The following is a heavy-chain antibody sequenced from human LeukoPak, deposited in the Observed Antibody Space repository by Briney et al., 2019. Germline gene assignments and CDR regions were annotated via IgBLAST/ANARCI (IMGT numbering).Heavy chain of an antibody. CDR1: GFTFSSYG. D-gene: IGHD1-26*01. V-gene: IGHV3-33*06. CDR2: IWYDGSNK. CDR3: VKGVRMGVTSAFDI. Sequence: GGSLRLSXAASGFTFSSYGMHWVRQTPGKGLEWLAVIWYDGSNKYYADSVKGRFTISRDNSKNTLYLQMNSLRAEDTAVYYCVKGVRMGVTSAFDIWGQGTMVTVSS. J-gene: IGHJ3*02.